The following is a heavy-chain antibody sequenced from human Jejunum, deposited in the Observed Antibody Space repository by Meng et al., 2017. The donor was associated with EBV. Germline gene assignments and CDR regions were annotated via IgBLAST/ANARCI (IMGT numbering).Heavy chain of an antibody. CDR1: GFTFSTYW. J-gene: IGHJ4*02. D-gene: IGHD6-13*01. Sequence: EVQLVESGGGVVQPVGSLRLSCAASGFTFSTYWMHWVRQAPGKGLVCVSRIKGDGSDTSYADSVKGRFTISRDNAKNTLFLQMNSLRADDTAVYYCGRDLHIAAADYWGQGTMVTVSS. CDR2: IKGDGSDT. V-gene: IGHV3-74*01. CDR3: GRDLHIAAADY.